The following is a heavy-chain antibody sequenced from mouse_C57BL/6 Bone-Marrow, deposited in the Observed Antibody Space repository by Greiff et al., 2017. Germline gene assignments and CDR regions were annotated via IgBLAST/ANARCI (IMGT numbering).Heavy chain of an antibody. CDR2: IYPRDGST. Sequence: VQLQQSDAELVKPGASVKISCKVSGYTFTDHTIHWMKQRPEPGLEWIGYIYPRDGSTKYNEKFKGKATLTADKSSSTAYMQLNSLTSEDSAVYFCARRGIHYYGSSHNYYAMDYWGQGTSVTVSS. CDR3: ARRGIHYYGSSHNYYAMDY. D-gene: IGHD1-1*01. J-gene: IGHJ4*01. V-gene: IGHV1-78*01. CDR1: GYTFTDHT.